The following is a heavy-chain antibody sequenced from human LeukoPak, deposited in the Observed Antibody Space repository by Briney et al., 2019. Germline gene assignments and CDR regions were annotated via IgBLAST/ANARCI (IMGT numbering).Heavy chain of an antibody. Sequence: ASVKVSCKASGYTFTSYGISWVRQAPGQGLEWMGWISAYNGNTNYAQKLQGRVTMTTDTSTSTAYIELRSLRSDDTAVYYCARSERGWSFNWFDPWGQGTLVTVSS. CDR2: ISAYNGNT. CDR1: GYTFTSYG. D-gene: IGHD6-19*01. V-gene: IGHV1-18*01. J-gene: IGHJ5*02. CDR3: ARSERGWSFNWFDP.